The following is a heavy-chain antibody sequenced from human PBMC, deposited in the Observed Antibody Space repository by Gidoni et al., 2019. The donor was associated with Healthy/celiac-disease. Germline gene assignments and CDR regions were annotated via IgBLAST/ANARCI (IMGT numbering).Heavy chain of an antibody. D-gene: IGHD3-10*01. CDR2: INSDGSST. V-gene: IGHV3-74*01. J-gene: IGHJ6*02. Sequence: EVQLVESGGGLVQPGGSLRLSCPASGFTFSSYWMPWVRQAPGKGLVWVSRINSDGSSTSYADSVKGRFTISRDNAKNTLYLQMNSLRAEDTAVYYCARDLRTRYYYGMDVWGQGTTVTVSS. CDR1: GFTFSSYW. CDR3: ARDLRTRYYYGMDV.